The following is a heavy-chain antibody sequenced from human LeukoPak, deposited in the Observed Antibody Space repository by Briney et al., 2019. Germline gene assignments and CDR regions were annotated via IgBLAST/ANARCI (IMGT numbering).Heavy chain of an antibody. D-gene: IGHD5-18*01. J-gene: IGHJ4*02. CDR2: IIISGSST. Sequence: GGSLRLSCAASGFTFSSYGMSWVRQAPGKGLEWVSTIIISGSSTYYADSVKGRFTISRDNSKNTLYLQMSSLRAEDTAVYFCATKTAFDYWGQGTLVTVSS. CDR1: GFTFSSYG. V-gene: IGHV3-23*01. CDR3: ATKTAFDY.